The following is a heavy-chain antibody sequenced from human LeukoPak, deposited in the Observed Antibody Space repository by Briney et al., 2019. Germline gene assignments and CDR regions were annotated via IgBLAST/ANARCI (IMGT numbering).Heavy chain of an antibody. J-gene: IGHJ4*02. CDR2: MNPNSGNT. CDR1: GYTFTSYD. Sequence: ASVKVSCKASGYTFTSYDINWVRQAPGQGLEWMGWMNPNSGNTGYAQKFQGRVTMTRNTSISTAYMELSSLGSEDTAVYYCARGGRYYDSGSLGYWGQGTLVTVSS. CDR3: ARGGRYYDSGSLGY. D-gene: IGHD3-10*01. V-gene: IGHV1-8*01.